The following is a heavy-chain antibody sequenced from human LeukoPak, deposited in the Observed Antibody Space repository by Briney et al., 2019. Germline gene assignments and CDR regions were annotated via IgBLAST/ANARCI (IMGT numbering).Heavy chain of an antibody. J-gene: IGHJ3*02. V-gene: IGHV4-61*02. CDR3: ARGADTNDAFDI. D-gene: IGHD2-8*01. CDR2: IYTSGST. Sequence: SQTLSLTCTVSGGSISSGSYYWSWIRQPAGKGLEWIGRIYTSGSTNYNPSLKSRVTISVDTSKNQFSLKLSSVTAADTAVYYCARGADTNDAFDIWGQGTMVTVSS. CDR1: GGSISSGSYY.